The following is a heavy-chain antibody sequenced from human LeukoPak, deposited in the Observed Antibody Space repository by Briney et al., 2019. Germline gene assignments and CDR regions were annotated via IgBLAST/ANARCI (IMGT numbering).Heavy chain of an antibody. Sequence: PSETLSLTCAVYGGSFSGYYWSWIRQPPGKGLEWIGEINHSGSTNYNPSLKSRVTISVDTSKNQFSLKLSSVTAADTAVYYCAREEFLHEIDSSGYFVYWGQGTLVTVSS. D-gene: IGHD3-22*01. CDR3: AREEFLHEIDSSGYFVY. V-gene: IGHV4-34*01. CDR1: GGSFSGYY. CDR2: INHSGST. J-gene: IGHJ4*02.